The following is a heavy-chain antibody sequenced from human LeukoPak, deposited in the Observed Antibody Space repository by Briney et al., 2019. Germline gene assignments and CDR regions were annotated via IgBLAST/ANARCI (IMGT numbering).Heavy chain of an antibody. D-gene: IGHD6-13*01. CDR3: ARGYSSSWYDY. CDR2: INPNSGGT. J-gene: IGHJ4*02. V-gene: IGHV1-2*06. Sequence: GASVKVSCKASGYTFTCYYMHWVRQAPGQGLEWMGRINPNSGGTNYAQKFQGRVTMTRDTSIGTAYMELSRLRSDDTAVYYCARGYSSSWYDYWGQGTLVTVSS. CDR1: GYTFTCYY.